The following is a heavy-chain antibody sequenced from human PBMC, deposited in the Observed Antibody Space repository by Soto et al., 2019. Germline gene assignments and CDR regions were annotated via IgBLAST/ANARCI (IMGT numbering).Heavy chain of an antibody. CDR2: IYHSGST. CDR3: ARDKAGRDYYMDV. Sequence: SETLSLTCAVSSGSISSSNWWSWVRQTPGKGLEWIGEIYHSGSTNYNPSLKSRVTISVDKSKNQFSLKLSSVTAADTAVYYCARDKAGRDYYMDVWGKGTTVT. V-gene: IGHV4-4*02. CDR1: SGSISSSNW. J-gene: IGHJ6*03.